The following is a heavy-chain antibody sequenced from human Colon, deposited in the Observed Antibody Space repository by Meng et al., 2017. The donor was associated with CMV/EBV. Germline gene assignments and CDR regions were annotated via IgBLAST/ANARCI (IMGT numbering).Heavy chain of an antibody. CDR3: ARGGRRITIFGVVPSYFDY. V-gene: IGHV3-64*02. Sequence: GGSLRLSRVVSGFTSSTYAMHWVRQAPGKGLEYVSAISTNGDITYYADSVKGRFTISRDNSKNTLYLQMGSLRAEDMAVYYCARGGRRITIFGVVPSYFDYWGQGTLVTVSS. D-gene: IGHD3-3*01. CDR1: GFTSSTYA. J-gene: IGHJ4*02. CDR2: ISTNGDIT.